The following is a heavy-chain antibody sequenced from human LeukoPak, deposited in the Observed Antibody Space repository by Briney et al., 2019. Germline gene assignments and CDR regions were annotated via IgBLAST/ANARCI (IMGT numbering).Heavy chain of an antibody. CDR1: GYTFTDYF. CDR3: ARSGSTGYSLDY. D-gene: IGHD3-22*01. Sequence: ASVKVSRKASGYTFTDYFIHWVRQAPGQGLEWMGCIDPNSGDTKYAQKFQGRVSMPRDTSTRTAYMELSRLRSDDTAVYFCARSGSTGYSLDYWGQGTLVTVSS. J-gene: IGHJ4*02. V-gene: IGHV1-2*02. CDR2: IDPNSGDT.